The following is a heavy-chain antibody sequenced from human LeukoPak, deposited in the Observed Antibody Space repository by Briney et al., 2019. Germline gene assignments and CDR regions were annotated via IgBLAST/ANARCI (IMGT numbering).Heavy chain of an antibody. CDR3: ARELTAAPLGVVTYYMDV. Sequence: GGSLRLSCAASGFTFSTYGMHWVRQAPGKGLEWVSSISSSSSYIYYADSVKGRFTISRDNAKNSLYLQMNSLRAEDTAVYYCARELTAAPLGVVTYYMDVWGKGTTVTVSS. V-gene: IGHV3-21*01. D-gene: IGHD2-15*01. J-gene: IGHJ6*03. CDR1: GFTFSTYG. CDR2: ISSSSSYI.